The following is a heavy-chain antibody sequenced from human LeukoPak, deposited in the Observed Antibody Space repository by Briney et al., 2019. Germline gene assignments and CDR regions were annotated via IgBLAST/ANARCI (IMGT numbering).Heavy chain of an antibody. CDR1: GGSFSGYY. V-gene: IGHV4-34*01. Sequence: SETLSLTCAVYGGSFSGYYWSWIRQPPGKGLEWIGEINHSGSTNYNPSPKSRVTISVDTSKNQFSLKLSSGTAADTAVYYCAREGGIAAAVLYYFVYWAKGTLVTVSS. CDR3: AREGGIAAAVLYYFVY. D-gene: IGHD6-13*01. J-gene: IGHJ4*02. CDR2: INHSGST.